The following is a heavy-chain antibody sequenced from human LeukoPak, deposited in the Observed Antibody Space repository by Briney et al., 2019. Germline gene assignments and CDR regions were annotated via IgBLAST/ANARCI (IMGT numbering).Heavy chain of an antibody. Sequence: SVKVSCKASGDTFSSYTISWVRQAPGQGLEWMGRINPIFGTANYAQKFQGRVTITTDTSTSTAYMELCSLRSEDTAVYYCARDSSRVGGHGQWDYWGQGTLVTVSS. CDR2: INPIFGTA. V-gene: IGHV1-69*08. CDR1: GDTFSSYT. J-gene: IGHJ4*02. D-gene: IGHD1-26*01. CDR3: ARDSSRVGGHGQWDY.